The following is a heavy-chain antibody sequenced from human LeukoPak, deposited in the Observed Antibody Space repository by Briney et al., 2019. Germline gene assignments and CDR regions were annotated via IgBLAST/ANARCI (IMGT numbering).Heavy chain of an antibody. J-gene: IGHJ4*02. CDR1: GYSISSGYF. V-gene: IGHV4-38-2*01. CDR2: TAHRGST. CDR3: ARVTRHSGWFFDY. D-gene: IGHD6-19*01. Sequence: SETLTLTCDVSGYSISSGYFWGWIRQPPGMGLEWIGSTAHRGSTYYNPSLKGRVSISIDGSKNQFSLSLTSVTAADTAIYYCARVTRHSGWFFDYWGQGTLATVSS.